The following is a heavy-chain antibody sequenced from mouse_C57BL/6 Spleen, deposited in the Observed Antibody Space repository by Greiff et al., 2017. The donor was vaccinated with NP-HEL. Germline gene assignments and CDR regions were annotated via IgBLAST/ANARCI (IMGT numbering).Heavy chain of an antibody. D-gene: IGHD2-1*01. CDR1: GFTFSDYG. V-gene: IGHV5-17*01. Sequence: VMLVESGGGLVKPGGSLKLSCAASGFTFSDYGMHWVRQAPEKGLEWVAYISSGSSTIYYADTVKGRFTISRDNAKNTLFLQMTSLRSEDTAMYYCAREYYGNYDYWGQGTTLTVSS. J-gene: IGHJ2*01. CDR3: AREYYGNYDY. CDR2: ISSGSSTI.